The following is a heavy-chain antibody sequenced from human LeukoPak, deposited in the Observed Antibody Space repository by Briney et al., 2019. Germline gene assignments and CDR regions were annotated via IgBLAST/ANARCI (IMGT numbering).Heavy chain of an antibody. CDR1: GFTFSSYA. CDR3: TRGTAMVRYYFDY. D-gene: IGHD5-18*01. CDR2: IRSKAYGGTT. Sequence: GGSLRLSCAASGFTFSSYAMSWVRQAPGKGLEWVGFIRSKAYGGTTEYAASVKGRFTISRDDSKSIAYLQMNSLKTEDTAVYYCTRGTAMVRYYFDYWGQGTLVTVSS. V-gene: IGHV3-49*04. J-gene: IGHJ4*02.